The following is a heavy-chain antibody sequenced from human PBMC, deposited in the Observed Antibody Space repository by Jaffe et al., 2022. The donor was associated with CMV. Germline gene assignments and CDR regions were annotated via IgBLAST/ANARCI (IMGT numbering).Heavy chain of an antibody. J-gene: IGHJ4*02. CDR2: ISSSGSTI. CDR1: GFTFSSYE. CDR3: ARDFFGSSFDY. V-gene: IGHV3-48*03. D-gene: IGHD3-3*01. Sequence: EVQLVESGGGLVQPGGSLRLSCAASGFTFSSYEMNWVRQAPGKGLEWVSYISSSGSTIYYADSVKGRFTISRDNAKNSLYLQMNSLRAEDTAVYYCARDFFGSSFDYWGQGTLVTVSS.